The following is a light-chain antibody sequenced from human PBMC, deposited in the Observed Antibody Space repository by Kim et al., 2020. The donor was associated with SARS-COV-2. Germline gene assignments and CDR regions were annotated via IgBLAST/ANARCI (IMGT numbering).Light chain of an antibody. CDR1: QSIGSY. Sequence: PGERATISCRASQSIGSYLAWYQQKPGQAPRHLIYDASTRYTAIPDRFTGRRSGTDFTRTTSSLEPVDCAVYFCQQRNDCPRIFGEGTEVDI. CDR2: DAS. CDR3: QQRNDCPRI. V-gene: IGKV3-11*01. J-gene: IGKJ4*01.